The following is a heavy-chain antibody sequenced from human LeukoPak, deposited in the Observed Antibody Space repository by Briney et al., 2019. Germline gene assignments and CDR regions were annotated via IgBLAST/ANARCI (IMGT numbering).Heavy chain of an antibody. CDR1: GFIFSSYA. CDR3: ARSRGATGYYWVDY. J-gene: IGHJ4*02. Sequence: GGSLRLSCAASGFIFSSYAMHWIRQAPGKGLEWVAVISYDGNKKYYADSVRGQFTISRDNSKNTFYLQMDSLRAEDTAVYYCARSRGATGYYWVDYWGQGTLVTVSS. D-gene: IGHD3-22*01. CDR2: ISYDGNKK. V-gene: IGHV3-30-3*01.